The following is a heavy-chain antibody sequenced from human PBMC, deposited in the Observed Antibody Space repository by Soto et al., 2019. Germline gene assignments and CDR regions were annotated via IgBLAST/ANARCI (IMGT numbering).Heavy chain of an antibody. CDR2: IYYSGST. CDR1: GGSISSGGYY. D-gene: IGHD2-21*01. J-gene: IGHJ6*03. V-gene: IGHV4-31*03. Sequence: SETLSLTCTVSGGSISSGGYYWSWIRQHPGKGLEWIGYIYYSGSTYYNPSLKSRVTISVDTSKNQFSLKLSSVTAADTAVYYFARARGDLPPSYYYYYMDVWGKGTTVTVSS. CDR3: ARARGDLPPSYYYYYMDV.